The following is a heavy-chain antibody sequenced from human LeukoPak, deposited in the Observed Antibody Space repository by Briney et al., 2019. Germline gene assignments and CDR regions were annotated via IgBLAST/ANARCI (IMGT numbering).Heavy chain of an antibody. J-gene: IGHJ4*02. V-gene: IGHV4-30-4*01. CDR1: GGSISSGDYY. Sequence: SETLSLTCTVSGGSISSGDYYWSWIRQPPGKGLEWVGYIYYSGSTSYNPSLKSRLTISVDTSKNQLSVKLNSVTAADTAVYYCARGPNYVWGSYRYFDYWGQGTLVTVSS. D-gene: IGHD3-16*02. CDR3: ARGPNYVWGSYRYFDY. CDR2: IYYSGST.